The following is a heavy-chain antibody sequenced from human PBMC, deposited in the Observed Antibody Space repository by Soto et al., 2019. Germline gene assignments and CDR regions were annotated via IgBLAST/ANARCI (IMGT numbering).Heavy chain of an antibody. CDR1: GFTFSSYA. CDR3: ARDRRWELLFNSYFDY. Sequence: QVQLVESGGGVVQPGRSLRLSCAASGFTFSSYAMHWVRQAPGKGLEWVAVISYDGSNKYYADSVKGRFTISRDNSKNTRYLQMNSLRAEDTAVYYCARDRRWELLFNSYFDYWGQGTLVTVSS. D-gene: IGHD1-26*01. V-gene: IGHV3-30-3*01. J-gene: IGHJ4*02. CDR2: ISYDGSNK.